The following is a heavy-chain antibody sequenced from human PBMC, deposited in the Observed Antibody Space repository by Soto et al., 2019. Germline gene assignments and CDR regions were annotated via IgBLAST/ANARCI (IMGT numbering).Heavy chain of an antibody. Sequence: EVQLLESGGGLVQPGGSLRLYCAASGFTFSNYAMSWVRQAPGKGLEWVSGVSSGGSSTYYTDSVKGRFTISRDNSKNTLYLQMNSLRGEDAAVYYCAKYSTAGYYYYDMDVWGQGTTVTVSS. CDR1: GFTFSNYA. D-gene: IGHD1-26*01. J-gene: IGHJ6*02. CDR3: AKYSTAGYYYYDMDV. CDR2: VSSGGSST. V-gene: IGHV3-23*01.